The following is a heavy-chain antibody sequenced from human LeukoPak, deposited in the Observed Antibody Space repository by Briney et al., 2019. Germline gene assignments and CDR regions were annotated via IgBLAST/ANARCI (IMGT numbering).Heavy chain of an antibody. J-gene: IGHJ3*02. CDR3: ARDAGDSYGVDAFDI. D-gene: IGHD5-18*01. Sequence: SETLSLTCSVSGGSISSLYWSWIRQPPGKGLEWIGYIYYTGSTNYNPSLKSRVTLSVETSKSQFSLKLSSVTAADTAVYYCARDAGDSYGVDAFDIWGQGTMVTVSS. CDR1: GGSISSLY. CDR2: IYYTGST. V-gene: IGHV4-59*12.